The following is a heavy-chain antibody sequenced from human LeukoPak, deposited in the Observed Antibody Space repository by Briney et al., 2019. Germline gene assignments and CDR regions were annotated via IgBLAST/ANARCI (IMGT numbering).Heavy chain of an antibody. V-gene: IGHV3-23*01. CDR2: ISNSGDRT. CDR3: AKVLHGDQYVFDY. CDR1: GFTFSSYD. Sequence: GGSLRLSCVASGFTFSSYDMAWVRQAPGKGLEWVFAISNSGDRTFYADSVKGRFTISRDNSKNMVYVQMRSLRAEDTAIYYCAKVLHGDQYVFDYWGQGTLVAVSS. J-gene: IGHJ4*02. D-gene: IGHD4-17*01.